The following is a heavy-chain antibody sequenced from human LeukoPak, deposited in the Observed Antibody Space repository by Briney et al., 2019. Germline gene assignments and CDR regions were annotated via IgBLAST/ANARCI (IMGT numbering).Heavy chain of an antibody. CDR2: IYHSGST. V-gene: IGHV4-30-2*01. CDR3: ARERRWEPPGYFDY. CDR1: GGSISSGGYY. Sequence: PSETLSLTCTVSGGSISSGGYYWSWIRQPPGKGLEWIGYIYHSGSTYYNPSLKSRVTISVDRSKNQFSLKLSSVTAADTAVYYCARERRWEPPGYFDYWGQGTLVTVSS. D-gene: IGHD1-26*01. J-gene: IGHJ4*02.